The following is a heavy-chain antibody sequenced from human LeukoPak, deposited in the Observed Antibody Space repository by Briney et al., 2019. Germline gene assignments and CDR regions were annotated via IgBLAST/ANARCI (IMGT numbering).Heavy chain of an antibody. V-gene: IGHV1-2*06. J-gene: IGHJ4*02. Sequence: ASVKVSCXASGYTFTGYYMHWVRQARGQGLEWMARINPNSGGTNYAQKFQGRVTMTRDTSISTAYMELSRLRSDDTAVYYCARDREDYYDSSGYFRGDYWGQGTLVTVSS. CDR1: GYTFTGYY. CDR3: ARDREDYYDSSGYFRGDY. D-gene: IGHD3-22*01. CDR2: INPNSGGT.